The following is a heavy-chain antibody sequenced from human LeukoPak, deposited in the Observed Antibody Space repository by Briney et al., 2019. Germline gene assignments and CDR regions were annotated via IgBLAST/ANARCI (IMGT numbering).Heavy chain of an antibody. J-gene: IGHJ6*03. CDR3: AREICDYDILPGYFSSCYMDV. D-gene: IGHD3-9*01. CDR2: ISISSGTI. Sequence: GGSLRLSCAASGFTFSSYSMNWVRQAPGQGLEWVSYISISSGTIDYADSVKGRFTISRDNSKNTLYLQMNSLRAEDTAVYYCAREICDYDILPGYFSSCYMDVWGKGTTVTIFS. CDR1: GFTFSSYS. V-gene: IGHV3-48*01.